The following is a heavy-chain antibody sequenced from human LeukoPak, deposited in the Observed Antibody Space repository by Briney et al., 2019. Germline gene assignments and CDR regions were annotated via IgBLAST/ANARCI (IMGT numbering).Heavy chain of an antibody. CDR3: AGCSGGSCYLVY. CDR1: GFTFSDYW. CDR2: SNTDGGST. Sequence: GGSLRLSCAASGFTFSDYWMHWVCQVPGKGLVWVSRSNTDGGSTTYADSVKGRFTISRDNAKNTLYLQMNSLRAEDTAVYYCAGCSGGSCYLVYWGQGTLVTVSS. D-gene: IGHD2-15*01. J-gene: IGHJ4*02. V-gene: IGHV3-74*01.